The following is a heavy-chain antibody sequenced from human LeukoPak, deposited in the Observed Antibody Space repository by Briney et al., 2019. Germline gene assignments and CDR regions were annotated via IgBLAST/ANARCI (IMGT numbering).Heavy chain of an antibody. D-gene: IGHD3-3*01. Sequence: PGGSLRLSCAASGFIFKNYAMNWVRQAPGKGLEWVSAITSSGGSTYYADSVKGRFTISRDNSKNTLSLRMNSLRAEDTAVYYCARASFGVIVGPDYWGQGTLVTVSS. J-gene: IGHJ4*02. CDR2: ITSSGGST. V-gene: IGHV3-23*01. CDR1: GFIFKNYA. CDR3: ARASFGVIVGPDY.